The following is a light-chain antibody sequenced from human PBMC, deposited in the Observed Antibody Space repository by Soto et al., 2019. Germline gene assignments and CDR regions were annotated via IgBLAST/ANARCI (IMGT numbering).Light chain of an antibody. CDR1: SSDVGGYKY. J-gene: IGLJ2*01. CDR2: DVN. Sequence: QSALTQPRSVSGSPGQSVTISCTVTSSDVGGYKYVYWYQQHPGKAPKLMIYDVNKRPSGVPDRFSGSKSGNTASLTISGLQAEDEADYYCYSYAASRALFGGGTKLTVL. CDR3: YSYAASRAL. V-gene: IGLV2-11*01.